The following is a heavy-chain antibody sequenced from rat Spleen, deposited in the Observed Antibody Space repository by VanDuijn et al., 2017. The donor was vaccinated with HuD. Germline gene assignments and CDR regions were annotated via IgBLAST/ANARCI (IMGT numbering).Heavy chain of an antibody. CDR2: ISSDGGST. Sequence: EVQLVESGGGLVQPGRSLKLSCVASGFTFNNYWMSWIRQAPGKGLEWVASISSDGGSTYYRDSVKGRFTISRDNAKSTLYLQMDSLRSEDTATYYCTTVGAGGGYYFDYWSQGVMVTVSS. D-gene: IGHD1-11*01. V-gene: IGHV5-31*01. CDR3: TTVGAGGGYYFDY. J-gene: IGHJ2*01. CDR1: GFTFNNYW.